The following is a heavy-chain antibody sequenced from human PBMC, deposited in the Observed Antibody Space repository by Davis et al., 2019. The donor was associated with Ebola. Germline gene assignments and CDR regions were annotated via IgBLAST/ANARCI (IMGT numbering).Heavy chain of an antibody. J-gene: IGHJ4*02. V-gene: IGHV3-7*03. D-gene: IGHD6-6*01. CDR2: IKQDGSEK. CDR3: AKSLYSSSSGRSDY. Sequence: GESLKISCAASGFTFSSYWMSWVRQAPGQGLEWVANIKQDGSEKYYVDSVKGRFTISRDNAKNSLYLQMNSLRAEDTAVYYCAKSLYSSSSGRSDYWGQGTLVTVSS. CDR1: GFTFSSYW.